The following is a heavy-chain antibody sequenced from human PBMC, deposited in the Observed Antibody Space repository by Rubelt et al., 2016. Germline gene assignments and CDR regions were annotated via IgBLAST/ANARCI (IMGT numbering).Heavy chain of an antibody. D-gene: IGHD6-13*01. V-gene: IGHV1-18*01. CDR3: ARDYIPAGGNFDY. Sequence: QVQLVQSGAQVKKPGASVKVSCKASGYTFTKYGVSWVRQAPGQGLEWMGWISAYNGNTNYAQTFQGRVPMTADTTTTTAYMERRSLRADDTAVYYCARDYIPAGGNFDYWGQGTLVTVSS. CDR1: GYTFTKYG. CDR2: ISAYNGNT. J-gene: IGHJ4*02.